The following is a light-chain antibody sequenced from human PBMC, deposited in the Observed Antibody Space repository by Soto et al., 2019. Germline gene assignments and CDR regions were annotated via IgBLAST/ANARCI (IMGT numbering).Light chain of an antibody. CDR2: WAS. CDR3: HQYYDWLYT. CDR1: KSVLSTSNNKNF. V-gene: IGKV4-1*01. Sequence: DIVVTQSPDSLAVSLGQRATINCKSTKSVLSTSNNKNFLGWYQQKSGQPPKLLIYWASTRRSGVPDRFSGSGSGTDFTLTINDLQAEDLAVYYCHQYYDWLYTFGQGTRLDIK. J-gene: IGKJ2*01.